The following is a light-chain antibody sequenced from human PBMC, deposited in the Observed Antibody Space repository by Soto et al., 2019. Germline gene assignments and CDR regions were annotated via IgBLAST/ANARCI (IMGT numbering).Light chain of an antibody. Sequence: EIEMTQSPATLSVSPGERPTLSCRASQSVSSSLAWYQEKLGQAPRLLIYGASTRATGIPARFSGSGSGTEFTLSISSLQSEDFAVYYCQQYNYWPYTFGQGTKLEIK. CDR2: GAS. J-gene: IGKJ2*01. V-gene: IGKV3-15*01. CDR3: QQYNYWPYT. CDR1: QSVSSS.